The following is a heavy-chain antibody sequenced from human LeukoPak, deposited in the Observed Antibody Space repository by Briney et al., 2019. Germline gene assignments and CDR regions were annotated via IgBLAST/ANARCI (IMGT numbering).Heavy chain of an antibody. CDR2: ISGSGGST. J-gene: IGHJ4*02. D-gene: IGHD6-25*01. CDR3: AKDLSSGWNYFDY. CDR1: GFTVSSYA. V-gene: IGHV3-23*01. Sequence: GGSLRLSCAASGFTVSSYAMNWVRQAPGKGLEWVSGISGSGGSTYYADSVKGRVTISRDNSKNTLYLQMNSLRAEDTAVYYCAKDLSSGWNYFDYWGQGTLVTVSS.